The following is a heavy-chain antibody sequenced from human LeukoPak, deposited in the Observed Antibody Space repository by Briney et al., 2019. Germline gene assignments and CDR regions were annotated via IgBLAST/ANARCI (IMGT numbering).Heavy chain of an antibody. CDR1: GFTFSSYA. CDR3: ARDVGYY. CDR2: MNQDGSQK. J-gene: IGHJ4*02. V-gene: IGHV3-7*03. D-gene: IGHD1-26*01. Sequence: GGSLRLSCAASGFTFSSYAMHWVRQAPGKGLEWVANMNQDGSQKYYVDSVRGRFTISRDNAKSSLYLQMNSVRAEDTAVYYCARDVGYYCGPGTLVTVSS.